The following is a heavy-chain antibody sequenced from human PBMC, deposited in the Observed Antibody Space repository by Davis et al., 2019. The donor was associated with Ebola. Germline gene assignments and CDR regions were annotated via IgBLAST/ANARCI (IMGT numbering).Heavy chain of an antibody. V-gene: IGHV3-30*18. J-gene: IGHJ4*02. Sequence: PGGSLRLSCAASGFTFSSYGMHWVRQAPGKGLEWVAVISYDGSNKYYADSVKGRFTISRDNSKNTLYLQMNSLRAEDTAVYYCAKAQTGDYFDYWGQGTLVTVSS. CDR3: AKAQTGDYFDY. CDR2: ISYDGSNK. D-gene: IGHD7-27*01. CDR1: GFTFSSYG.